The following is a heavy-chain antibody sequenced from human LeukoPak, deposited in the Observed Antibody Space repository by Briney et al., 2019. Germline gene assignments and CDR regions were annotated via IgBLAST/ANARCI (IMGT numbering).Heavy chain of an antibody. CDR2: MNPNSGNT. CDR1: GYTFTSYD. D-gene: IGHD3-22*01. CDR3: ARGIDRSALYYYDSSGYPDY. J-gene: IGHJ4*02. Sequence: ASVKVSCKASGYTFTSYDINWVRQATGQGLEWKGWMNPNSGNTGYAQKFQGRVTMTRNTSISTAYMELSSLRSEDTAVYYCARGIDRSALYYYDSSGYPDYWGQGTLVTVSS. V-gene: IGHV1-8*01.